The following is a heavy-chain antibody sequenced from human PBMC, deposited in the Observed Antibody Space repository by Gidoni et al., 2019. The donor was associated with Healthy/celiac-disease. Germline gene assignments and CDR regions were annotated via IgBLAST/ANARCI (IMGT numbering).Heavy chain of an antibody. CDR2: SIPILGIA. Sequence: QVQLVQSGAEVKKPGSSVKVSCKASGGTFSRYAISWVRQAPGQGFEWMGRSIPILGIANYAQKVQGRVTITADKSTSTAYMELSSLRSEDTAVYYCASEIAVAGSWYYFDYWGQGTLVTVSS. CDR1: GGTFSRYA. V-gene: IGHV1-69*09. J-gene: IGHJ4*02. CDR3: ASEIAVAGSWYYFDY. D-gene: IGHD6-19*01.